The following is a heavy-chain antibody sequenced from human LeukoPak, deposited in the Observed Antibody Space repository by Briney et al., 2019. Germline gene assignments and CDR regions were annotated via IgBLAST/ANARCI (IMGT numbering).Heavy chain of an antibody. CDR3: ARTEDYYYYMDV. CDR2: IYHSGST. D-gene: IGHD2-15*01. CDR1: GGSISSGGYY. V-gene: IGHV4-30-2*01. J-gene: IGHJ6*03. Sequence: PSETLSLTCTVSGGSISSGGYYWSWIRQPPGKGLEWIGYIYHSGSTYFNPSLKSRVTISVDRSKNQFSLKLSSVTAADTAVYYCARTEDYYYYMDVWGKGTTVTVSS.